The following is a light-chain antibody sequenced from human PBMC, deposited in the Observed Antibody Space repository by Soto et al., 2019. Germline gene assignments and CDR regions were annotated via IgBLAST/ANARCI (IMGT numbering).Light chain of an antibody. J-gene: IGLJ2*01. V-gene: IGLV2-23*01. CDR1: SSDVGSYNL. Sequence: QSVLTQPASVSGSPGQSITISCTGTSSDVGSYNLVSWYQQHPGKAPKLMIYEGSKRPSGVSNRFSGSKSGNTASLTISGLQAGDEADYYCCSYAGSSFVVFGGGTKVTVL. CDR3: CSYAGSSFVV. CDR2: EGS.